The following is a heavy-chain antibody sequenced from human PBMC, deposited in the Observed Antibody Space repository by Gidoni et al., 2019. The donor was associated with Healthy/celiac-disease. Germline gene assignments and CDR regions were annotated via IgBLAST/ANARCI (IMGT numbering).Heavy chain of an antibody. D-gene: IGHD6-19*01. CDR3: TTTGVAVGTESHYYYYGMDV. V-gene: IGHV3-15*01. CDR2: IKSKTDGGTT. CDR1: GLTFSNAW. Sequence: EVQLVESGGGLVKPGGSLRLSCAASGLTFSNAWMSWVRQAPGKGLEWFGRIKSKTDGGTTDYAAPVKGRFTISRDDSKNTLYLQMTSLKTEDTAVYYGTTTGVAVGTESHYYYYGMDVWGQGTTVTVSS. J-gene: IGHJ6*02.